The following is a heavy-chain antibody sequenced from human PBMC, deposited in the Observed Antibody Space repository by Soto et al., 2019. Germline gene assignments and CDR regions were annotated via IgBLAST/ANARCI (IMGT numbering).Heavy chain of an antibody. J-gene: IGHJ5*02. CDR2: IYYSGNI. CDR1: GGSISSSNYY. V-gene: IGHV4-39*07. Sequence: SETLSLTCSVSGGSISSSNYYWGWIRQPPGKGLEWIGSIYYSGNIYHNPSLKSRVTISVDRSKNQFSLKLNSVTAADTAVYYCVRGVNYYDSSGSSWFDPWGQGALVTVSS. CDR3: VRGVNYYDSSGSSWFDP. D-gene: IGHD3-22*01.